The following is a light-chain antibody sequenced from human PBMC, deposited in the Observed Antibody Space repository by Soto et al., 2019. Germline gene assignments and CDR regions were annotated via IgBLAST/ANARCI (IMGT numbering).Light chain of an antibody. CDR3: QQYENLPYT. CDR1: QVITNY. V-gene: IGKV1-33*01. CDR2: DIS. Sequence: DIQMTQSPSSLSASIGDGVTITCRASQVITNYLNWYQQKPGKAPKLLIYDISTLEIGVPSRFGGSGSGTHFTFTITGLQPEDIATYYCQQYENLPYTFGKGTKVDIK. J-gene: IGKJ2*01.